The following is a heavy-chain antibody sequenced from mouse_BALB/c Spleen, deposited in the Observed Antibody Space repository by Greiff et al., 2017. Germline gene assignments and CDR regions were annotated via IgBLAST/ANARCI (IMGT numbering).Heavy chain of an antibody. Sequence: VMLVESGPGLVAPSQSLSITCTVSGFSLTSYGVHWVRQPPGKGLEWLGVIWAGGSTNYNSALMSRLSISKDNSKSQVFLKMNSLQTDDTAMYYCARGGGYGGFAYWGQGTLVTVSA. V-gene: IGHV2-9*02. CDR1: GFSLTSYG. CDR3: ARGGGYGGFAY. J-gene: IGHJ3*01. D-gene: IGHD2-10*02. CDR2: IWAGGST.